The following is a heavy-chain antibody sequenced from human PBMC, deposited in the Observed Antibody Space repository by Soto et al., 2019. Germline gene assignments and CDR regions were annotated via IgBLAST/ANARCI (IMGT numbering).Heavy chain of an antibody. CDR2: ISYDGSNK. J-gene: IGHJ4*02. D-gene: IGHD6-19*01. CDR3: ARPVSGWYVAPFDY. V-gene: IGHV3-30*03. Sequence: GGSLRLSCAASGSTFSSYGMHWVRQAPGKGLEWVAVISYDGSNKYYADSVKGRFTISRDNSKNTLYLQMNSLRAEDTAVYYCARPVSGWYVAPFDYWGQGTLVTVSS. CDR1: GSTFSSYG.